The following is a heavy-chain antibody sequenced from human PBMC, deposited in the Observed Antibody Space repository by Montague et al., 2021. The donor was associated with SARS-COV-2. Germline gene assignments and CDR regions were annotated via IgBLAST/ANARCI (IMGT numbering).Heavy chain of an antibody. V-gene: IGHV4-61*02. Sequence: TLSLTCTVSGGSISSGSYYWSWIRQPAGKGLEWIGRIYTSGSTNYNPSLKSRVTIPVDTSKNQFSLKLSSVTAADTAVYYCARMEWLRGWFDPWGQGTLVTVSS. CDR3: ARMEWLRGWFDP. CDR1: GGSISSGSYY. CDR2: IYTSGST. D-gene: IGHD5-12*01. J-gene: IGHJ5*02.